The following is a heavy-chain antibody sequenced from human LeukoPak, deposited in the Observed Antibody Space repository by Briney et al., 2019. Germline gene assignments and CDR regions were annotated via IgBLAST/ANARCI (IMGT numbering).Heavy chain of an antibody. Sequence: ASVKVSCKASGYTFTDYYIHWVRQAPGQGLEWMGWINPNSGGTNYAQKFQGRVTMTRDTSISTAYMELSRLRSDDTAVYYCASLGSDTAMDDYWGQGTLVTVSS. D-gene: IGHD5-18*01. CDR1: GYTFTDYY. J-gene: IGHJ4*02. CDR2: INPNSGGT. CDR3: ASLGSDTAMDDY. V-gene: IGHV1-2*02.